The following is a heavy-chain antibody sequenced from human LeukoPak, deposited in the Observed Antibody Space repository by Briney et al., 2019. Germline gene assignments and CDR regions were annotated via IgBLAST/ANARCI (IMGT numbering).Heavy chain of an antibody. CDR3: AGGYCSGGSCYTGYYYYYYMDV. CDR2: IYYSGST. D-gene: IGHD2-15*01. CDR1: GGSISSYY. Sequence: SETLSLTCTVSGGSISSYYWSWIRQPPGKGLEWIGYIYYSGSTNYNPSLKSRVTISLDTSKNQFSLKLSSVTAADTAVYYCAGGYCSGGSCYTGYYYYYYMDVWGKGTTVTISS. V-gene: IGHV4-59*01. J-gene: IGHJ6*03.